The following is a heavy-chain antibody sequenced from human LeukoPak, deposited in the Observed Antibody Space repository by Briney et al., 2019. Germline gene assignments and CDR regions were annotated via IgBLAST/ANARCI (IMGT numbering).Heavy chain of an antibody. CDR1: GFTFSSFT. CDR3: GKEGGA. D-gene: IGHD3-16*01. CDR2: IGGRGGST. V-gene: IGHV3-23*01. Sequence: GGSLRLSCAASGFTFSSFTMTWVRQAPGKGLEWVSAIGGRGGSTYYADFLEGRFTIARDNSRDMGYLQMNSLKVEDTAIYYCGKEGGAWGQGTKVTVSS. J-gene: IGHJ5*02.